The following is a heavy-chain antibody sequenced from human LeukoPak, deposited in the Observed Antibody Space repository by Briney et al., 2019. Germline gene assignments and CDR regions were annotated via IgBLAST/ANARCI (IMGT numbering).Heavy chain of an antibody. J-gene: IGHJ4*02. CDR3: ARRGADGGWYSDY. CDR2: INHSGST. D-gene: IGHD6-19*01. Sequence: PSETLSLTCAVYGGSFSGYYWTWIRQPPGKGLEWIGEINHSGSTNYNPSLKSRVTISVDTSKSQFSLKLSSVTAADTAVYYCARRGADGGWYSDYWGQGILVIVSS. CDR1: GGSFSGYY. V-gene: IGHV4-34*01.